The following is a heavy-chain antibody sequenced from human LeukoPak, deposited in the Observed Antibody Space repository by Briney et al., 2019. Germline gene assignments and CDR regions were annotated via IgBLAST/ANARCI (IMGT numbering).Heavy chain of an antibody. V-gene: IGHV3-53*01. CDR3: ARDSRSGSSKYFFDY. J-gene: IGHJ4*02. Sequence: PGGSLRLSCAASRFNVSNNYMTWVRQAPGKGLEWVSVIYSSGSTYYADSVKGRFTISRDNSKNTLYLQMNSLRVEDTALYYCARDSRSGSSKYFFDYWGQGSLVTVSS. D-gene: IGHD3-10*01. CDR1: RFNVSNNY. CDR2: IYSSGST.